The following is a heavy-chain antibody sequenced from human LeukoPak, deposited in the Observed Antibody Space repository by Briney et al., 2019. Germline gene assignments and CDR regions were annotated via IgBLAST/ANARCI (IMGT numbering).Heavy chain of an antibody. Sequence: NPSETLSLTRTVSGGSISSSSYYWGWIRQPPGKGLEWVGSIYYSGSTYYNPSLKSRVTISVDTSKNQFSLKLSSVTAADTAVYYCATVVVVAATPTDYNWFDPWGQGTLVTVSS. J-gene: IGHJ5*02. V-gene: IGHV4-39*01. D-gene: IGHD2-15*01. CDR3: ATVVVVAATPTDYNWFDP. CDR2: IYYSGST. CDR1: GGSISSSSYY.